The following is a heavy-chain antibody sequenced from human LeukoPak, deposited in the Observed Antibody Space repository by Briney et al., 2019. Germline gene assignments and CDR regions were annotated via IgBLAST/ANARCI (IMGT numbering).Heavy chain of an antibody. V-gene: IGHV3-73*01. D-gene: IGHD2-15*01. Sequence: GGSLRLSCAASGFTFSGSAMHWVRQASGEGLEWVGRIRSKANSYATAYAASVKGRVTISRDDSKNTAYLQMNSLKTEDTAVYYCTSDCSGGSCDRGGFDPWGQGTLVTVSS. CDR1: GFTFSGSA. CDR3: TSDCSGGSCDRGGFDP. J-gene: IGHJ5*02. CDR2: IRSKANSYAT.